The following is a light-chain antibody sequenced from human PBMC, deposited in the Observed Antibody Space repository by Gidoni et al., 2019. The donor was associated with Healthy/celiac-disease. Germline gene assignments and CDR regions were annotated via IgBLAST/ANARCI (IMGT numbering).Light chain of an antibody. CDR3: QQRSNWPPGT. CDR1: QSVSSY. Sequence: EIVLTQSPATLSLSPGERATLSCRASQSVSSYLAWYQQKPGQAPRLLIFDASNRATGIPARFSGSGSGTDFTLTISGLEPEDFAFYYCQQRSNWPPGTFGGGTKVEIK. J-gene: IGKJ4*01. V-gene: IGKV3-11*01. CDR2: DAS.